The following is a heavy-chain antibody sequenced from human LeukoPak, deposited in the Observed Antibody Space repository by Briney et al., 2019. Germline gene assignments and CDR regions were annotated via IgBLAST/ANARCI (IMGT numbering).Heavy chain of an antibody. CDR2: ISFDGSYK. J-gene: IGHJ4*02. CDR1: GFTFSTYA. CDR3: ARGGSSGWYGYYFDY. V-gene: IGHV3-30*04. D-gene: IGHD6-19*01. Sequence: QPGRSLRLSCAASGFTFSTYAIHWVRQAPGKGLEWVAVISFDGSYKYYADSVKGRISISRDNSKNTLYLQMNSLRVEDTAVYYCARGGSSGWYGYYFDYWGQGTLVTVSS.